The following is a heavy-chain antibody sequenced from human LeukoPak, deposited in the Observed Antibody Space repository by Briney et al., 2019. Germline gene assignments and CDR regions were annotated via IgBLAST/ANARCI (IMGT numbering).Heavy chain of an antibody. CDR3: ARDVDYNKAYYFDY. J-gene: IGHJ4*02. CDR1: GGPLSSYA. CDR2: IIPILGIA. V-gene: IGHV1-69*04. D-gene: IGHD4-11*01. Sequence: SAVHLYCNSSGGPLSSYAISWVRPAPGEGLEWMGRIIPILGIANYAQKFQGRVTITADKSTSTAYMALRSLRSEDTAVYYCARDVDYNKAYYFDYWGEGTLVTVSS.